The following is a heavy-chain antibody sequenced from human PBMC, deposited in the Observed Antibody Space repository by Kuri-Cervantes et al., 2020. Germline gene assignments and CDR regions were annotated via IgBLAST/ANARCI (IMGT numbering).Heavy chain of an antibody. CDR2: ISSSGSTI. CDR1: GFTFSDYY. J-gene: IGHJ6*03. V-gene: IGHV3-11*01. D-gene: IGHD2-15*01. CDR3: ARDRYCSGGSCYFYYYYYMDV. Sequence: GESLKISCAASGFTFSDYYMSWIRQAPGKGLEWVSYISSSGSTIYYADSVKGRFTISRDNAENSLYLQMDSLRAEDTAVYYCARDRYCSGGSCYFYYYYYMDVWGKGTTVTVSS.